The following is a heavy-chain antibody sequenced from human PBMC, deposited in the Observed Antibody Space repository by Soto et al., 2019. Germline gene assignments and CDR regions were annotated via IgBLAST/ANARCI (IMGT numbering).Heavy chain of an antibody. J-gene: IGHJ3*02. D-gene: IGHD3-22*01. CDR1: GYTLTELS. Sequence: ASVKVSCKVSGYTLTELSMHWVRQAPGKGLEWMGGFDPEDGETIYAQKFQGRVTMTEDTSTDTAYMELSSLRSEDTAVYYCATSHLLTMIVVNPRTAFDIWGQGTMVTVSS. CDR3: ATSHLLTMIVVNPRTAFDI. CDR2: FDPEDGET. V-gene: IGHV1-24*01.